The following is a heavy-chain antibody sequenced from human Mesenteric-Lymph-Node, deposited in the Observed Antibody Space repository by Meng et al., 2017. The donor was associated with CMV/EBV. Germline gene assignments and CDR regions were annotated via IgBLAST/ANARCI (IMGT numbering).Heavy chain of an antibody. V-gene: IGHV4-39*07. CDR2: THNSGDS. D-gene: IGHD2-2*01. CDR3: ARHCSSASCYRGNWLDP. CDR1: GVSISTSDFY. J-gene: IGHJ5*02. Sequence: SETLSLTCSVPGVSISTSDFYWGWVRQPPGKGLEWLGSTHNSGDSYYSPSLRSRLTISFDPSKNRFSLKLRSVTAADTAVYYCARHCSSASCYRGNWLDPWGQGALVTVSS.